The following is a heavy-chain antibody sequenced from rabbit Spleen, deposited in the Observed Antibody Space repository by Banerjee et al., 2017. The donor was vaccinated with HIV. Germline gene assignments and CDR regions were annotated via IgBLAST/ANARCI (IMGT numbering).Heavy chain of an antibody. CDR2: IYGGSSGTT. D-gene: IGHD1-1*01. J-gene: IGHJ4*01. CDR1: GFSISNTYY. CDR3: ARLSTSDVYMDL. Sequence: QEQLVESGGGLVQPEGSLTLTCTASGFSISNTYYMCWVRQAPGKGLEWIACIYGGSSGTTWYTGWAKGRFTISKPSSTTVTLQMTSLTAADTATYFCARLSTSDVYMDLWGQGTLVTVS. V-gene: IGHV1S45*01.